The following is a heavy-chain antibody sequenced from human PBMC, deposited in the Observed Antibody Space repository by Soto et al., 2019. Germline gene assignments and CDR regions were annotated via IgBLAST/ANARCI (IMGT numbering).Heavy chain of an antibody. CDR2: INPKSGGT. CDR3: ARDRSDTAMDTIYYYYGMDV. D-gene: IGHD5-18*01. V-gene: IGHV1-2*04. CDR1: GYSFTDYH. J-gene: IGHJ6*02. Sequence: VASVKVSCKASGYSFTDYHIHWVRQAPGQGLEWLGRINPKSGGTSTAQKFQGWVTMTTDTSISTASMELTRLTSDDTAVYYCARDRSDTAMDTIYYYYGMDVWGQGTTVTVSS.